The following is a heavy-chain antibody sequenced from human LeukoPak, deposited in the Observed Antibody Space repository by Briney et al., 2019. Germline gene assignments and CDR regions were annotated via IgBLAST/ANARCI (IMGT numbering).Heavy chain of an antibody. CDR1: GGSISSSSYY. CDR3: ARLLPGPGGY. Sequence: SETLSLTCTVSGGSISSSSYYWGWIRQPPGKGLEWIGSIYYSGSTYYNPSLKSRVTISVDTSKNQFSLKLSSVTAADTAVYYCARLLPGPGGYWGQGTLVTVSS. D-gene: IGHD3-10*01. V-gene: IGHV4-39*01. J-gene: IGHJ4*02. CDR2: IYYSGST.